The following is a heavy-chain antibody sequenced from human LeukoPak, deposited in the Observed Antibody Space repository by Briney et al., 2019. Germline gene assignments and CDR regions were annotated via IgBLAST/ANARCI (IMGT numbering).Heavy chain of an antibody. V-gene: IGHV4-34*01. J-gene: IGHJ3*02. Sequence: PAETLSLTCAVYGGSFSDYFWSWIRQPPGKGLEWIGEINHSGSTNYNPSLKSRVTISVDTSKNQFSLKLTSVTAADTAVYYCAIGHGAFDIWGQGTMVTVSS. CDR2: INHSGST. CDR3: AIGHGAFDI. CDR1: GGSFSDYF.